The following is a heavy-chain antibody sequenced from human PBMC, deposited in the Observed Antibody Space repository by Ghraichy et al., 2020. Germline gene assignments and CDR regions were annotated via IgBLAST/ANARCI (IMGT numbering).Heavy chain of an antibody. V-gene: IGHV3-23*01. Sequence: GGSLRLSCAASGFTFSSYAMSWVRQAPGKGLEWVSAISGSGGSTYYADSVKGRFTISRDNSKNTLYLQMNSLRAEDTAVYYCASRIAVAGTGDYLDYYFDYWGQGTLVTVSS. D-gene: IGHD6-19*01. CDR2: ISGSGGST. CDR3: ASRIAVAGTGDYLDYYFDY. CDR1: GFTFSSYA. J-gene: IGHJ4*02.